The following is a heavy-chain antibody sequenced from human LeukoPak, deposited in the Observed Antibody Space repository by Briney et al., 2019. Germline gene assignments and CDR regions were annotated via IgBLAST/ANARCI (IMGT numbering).Heavy chain of an antibody. CDR3: AKDRVPNSSGWYGFDY. CDR1: GFTFSSYG. V-gene: IGHV3-30*18. Sequence: GGSLRLSCAASGFTFSSYGMHWVRRAPGKGLEWVAVISYDGSNKYYADSVKGRFTISRDNSKNTLYLQMNSLRAEDTAVYYCAKDRVPNSSGWYGFDYWGQGTLVTVSS. CDR2: ISYDGSNK. D-gene: IGHD6-19*01. J-gene: IGHJ4*02.